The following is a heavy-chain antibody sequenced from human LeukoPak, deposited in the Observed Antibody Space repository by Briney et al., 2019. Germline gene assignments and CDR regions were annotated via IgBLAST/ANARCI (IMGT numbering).Heavy chain of an antibody. Sequence: PGGSLRLSCAASGFTFSSYAMHWVRQAPGKGLEYVSGISSNGGSTYYANSVKGRFTISRDNSKNTLYLQMGSLRGEDMAVYYCARRPLNIAAATYHFDYWGQGTLVTVSS. CDR2: ISSNGGST. D-gene: IGHD6-13*01. V-gene: IGHV3-64*01. J-gene: IGHJ4*02. CDR3: ARRPLNIAAATYHFDY. CDR1: GFTFSSYA.